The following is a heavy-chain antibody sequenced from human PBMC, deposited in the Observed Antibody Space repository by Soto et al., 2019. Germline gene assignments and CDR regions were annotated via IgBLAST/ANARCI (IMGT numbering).Heavy chain of an antibody. Sequence: QVQLVQSGAEVKKPGASVKVSCKASGYTFTSYYMHWVRQAPGQGLEWMGIINPSGGSTSYAQKFPGRVTMTRATSTSTVSMQLSRLRSQDTAVYYCARDRIRSGFFAYSSGMDVWGQGTTVTVSS. V-gene: IGHV1-46*01. D-gene: IGHD6-19*01. J-gene: IGHJ6*02. CDR2: INPSGGST. CDR1: GYTFTSYY. CDR3: ARDRIRSGFFAYSSGMDV.